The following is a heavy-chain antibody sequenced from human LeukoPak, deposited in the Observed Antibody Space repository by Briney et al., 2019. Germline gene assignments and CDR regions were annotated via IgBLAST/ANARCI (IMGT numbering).Heavy chain of an antibody. Sequence: GESLKISCKGSGCSFTNYWIGWVRQMPGKGLEWMGIIYPGDSDTRYSPSFQGQVTISADKSISTAYLQWSSLKASDTAMYYCARRGPLTGDAFDIWGQGTMVTVSS. V-gene: IGHV5-51*01. J-gene: IGHJ3*02. CDR3: ARRGPLTGDAFDI. CDR2: IYPGDSDT. D-gene: IGHD7-27*01. CDR1: GCSFTNYW.